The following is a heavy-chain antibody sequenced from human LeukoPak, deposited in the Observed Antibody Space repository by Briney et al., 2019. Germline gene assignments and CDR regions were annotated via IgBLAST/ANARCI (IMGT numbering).Heavy chain of an antibody. Sequence: GASEKVSYKASGGTFSSYAISWVRQAPGQGLEWMGGIIPIFGTANYAQKFQGRVTITADESTSTAYMELSSLRSEDTAVYYCARETRYRNFDYWGQGTLVTVSS. CDR3: ARETRYRNFDY. CDR1: GGTFSSYA. D-gene: IGHD1-1*01. V-gene: IGHV1-69*13. J-gene: IGHJ4*02. CDR2: IIPIFGTA.